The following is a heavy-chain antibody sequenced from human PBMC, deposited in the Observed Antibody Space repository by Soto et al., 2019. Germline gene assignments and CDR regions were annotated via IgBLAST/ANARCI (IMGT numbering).Heavy chain of an antibody. CDR3: ARTLDYGHMDV. Sequence: TLSLTCTVSGDSVRNQYWSWIRRPPGRGLEWIGYIYRSGSTKYNPSLKSRLTISVDTSKNQSSLKLSSLTAADTAVYYCARTLDYGHMDVWGKGTTVTVS. V-gene: IGHV4-4*09. CDR1: GDSVRNQY. J-gene: IGHJ6*03. D-gene: IGHD3-16*01. CDR2: IYRSGST.